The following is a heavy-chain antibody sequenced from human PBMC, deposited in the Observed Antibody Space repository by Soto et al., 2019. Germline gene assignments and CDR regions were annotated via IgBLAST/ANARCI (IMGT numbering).Heavy chain of an antibody. Sequence: ASVKVSCKASGYTFTGYYMHWVRQAPGQGLEWMGWINPNSGGTNYAKKFQGRVTMTRDTSISSAYMELSRLRSDDTAVYYCAREYSSSSIYYYYYGMDVWGQGTTVTVSS. CDR3: AREYSSSSIYYYYYGMDV. CDR1: GYTFTGYY. CDR2: INPNSGGT. V-gene: IGHV1-2*02. D-gene: IGHD6-6*01. J-gene: IGHJ6*02.